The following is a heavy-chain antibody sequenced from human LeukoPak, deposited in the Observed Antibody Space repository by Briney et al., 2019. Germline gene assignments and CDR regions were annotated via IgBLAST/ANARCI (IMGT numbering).Heavy chain of an antibody. Sequence: SETLSLTCTVSGGSISSGGYYWSWIRQHPGKGLEWIGYIYYSGSTYYNPSLKSRVTISVDTSKNQFSLKLSSVTAADTDVYYCARAYQLLYAWFDPWGQGTLVTVSS. CDR3: ARAYQLLYAWFDP. D-gene: IGHD2-2*02. CDR2: IYYSGST. CDR1: GGSISSGGYY. V-gene: IGHV4-31*03. J-gene: IGHJ5*02.